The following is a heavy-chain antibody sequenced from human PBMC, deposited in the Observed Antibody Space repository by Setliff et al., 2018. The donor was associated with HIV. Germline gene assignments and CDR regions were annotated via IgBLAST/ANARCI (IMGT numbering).Heavy chain of an antibody. CDR3: ARDRGYGVDTFDF. CDR1: GFTFTDYG. CDR2: IGGYEHNR. V-gene: IGHV1-18*01. Sequence: GASVKVSCKASGFTFTDYGFSWVRQAPGQGLEWMGWIGGYEHNRNYAQKFRDRVILTKDTSTTTVYMELMSLRFDDTAIYYCARDRGYGVDTFDFWGQGTQVTVSS. J-gene: IGHJ4*02. D-gene: IGHD4-17*01.